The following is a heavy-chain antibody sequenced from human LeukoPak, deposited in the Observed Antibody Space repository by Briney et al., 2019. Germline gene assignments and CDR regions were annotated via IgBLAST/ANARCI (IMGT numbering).Heavy chain of an antibody. V-gene: IGHV5-51*01. Sequence: GESLKISCKGSGYSFTSYWIGWVRQMPGKGLEWMGIIYPGDSDTRYSPSFQGQVTISADKSISTAYLQWSSLKASDTATYYCARPDLQGIAAAGTLGYWGQGTLVTVSS. J-gene: IGHJ4*02. CDR3: ARPDLQGIAAAGTLGY. CDR2: IYPGDSDT. CDR1: GYSFTSYW. D-gene: IGHD6-13*01.